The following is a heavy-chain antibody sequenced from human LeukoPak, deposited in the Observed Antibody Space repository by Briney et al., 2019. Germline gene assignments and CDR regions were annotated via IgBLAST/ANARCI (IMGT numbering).Heavy chain of an antibody. D-gene: IGHD3-10*01. CDR3: AIFSGNYYKDYFDY. CDR2: IYYSGST. CDR1: GGSISSSSYY. V-gene: IGHV4-39*01. J-gene: IGHJ4*02. Sequence: SETLSLACTVSGGSISSSSYYWGWIRQPPGKGLEWIGSIYYSGSTYYNPSLKSRVTISVDTSKNQFSLKLSSVTAADTAVYYCAIFSGNYYKDYFDYWGQGTLVTVSS.